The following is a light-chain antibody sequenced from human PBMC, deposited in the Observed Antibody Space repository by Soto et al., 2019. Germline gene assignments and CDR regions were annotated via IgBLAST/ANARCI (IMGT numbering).Light chain of an antibody. CDR2: EVS. J-gene: IGLJ1*01. V-gene: IGLV2-14*01. CDR1: SSDIGDYDY. Sequence: QSVLTQHASVSGSPGQSITISCTGSSSDIGDYDYVSWYQQHPGKAPKVLISEVSNRPSGVSYRFSGSKSGNTASLTISGLQAEDEADYYCNSYATGNTRVFGTGTKVTVL. CDR3: NSYATGNTRV.